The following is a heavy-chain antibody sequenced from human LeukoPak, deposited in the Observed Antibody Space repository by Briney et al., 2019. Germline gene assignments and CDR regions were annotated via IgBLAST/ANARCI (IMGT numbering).Heavy chain of an antibody. J-gene: IGHJ4*02. V-gene: IGHV1-18*01. D-gene: IGHD3-22*01. CDR2: ISAYNGNT. Sequence: ASVKVSCKASGYTFTSYGISWVRQAPGQGLEWMGWISAYNGNTNYAQKLQGRVTMTTDTSTSTAYMELSSLRSEDTAVYYCARRWDSSGPLGYWGQGTLVTVSS. CDR1: GYTFTSYG. CDR3: ARRWDSSGPLGY.